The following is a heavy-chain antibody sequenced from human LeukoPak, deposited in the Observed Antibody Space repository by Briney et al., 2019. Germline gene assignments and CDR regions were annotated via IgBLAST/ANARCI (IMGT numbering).Heavy chain of an antibody. D-gene: IGHD2-21*02. V-gene: IGHV3-33*01. Sequence: GGSLRLSCAASGFTFSSYGMHWVRQAPGKGLEWVAVIWYDGSNKYYADSVKGRFTISRDNSKNTLYLQMNSLRAEDTAVYYCARDGCSGCDCSLDYWGQGTLVTVSS. CDR3: ARDGCSGCDCSLDY. CDR2: IWYDGSNK. CDR1: GFTFSSYG. J-gene: IGHJ4*02.